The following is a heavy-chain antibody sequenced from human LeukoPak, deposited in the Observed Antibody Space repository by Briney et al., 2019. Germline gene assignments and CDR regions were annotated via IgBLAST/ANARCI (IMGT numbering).Heavy chain of an antibody. CDR3: AKAKKNHGITMIVVVISDY. Sequence: QPGGSLRLSCAASGFTFSSYAMSWVRQAPGKGLEWVSAISGSGGSTYYADSVKGRFTISRDNSKNTLYLQMNSLRAEDTAVYYCAKAKKNHGITMIVVVISDYWGQGTLVTVSS. CDR2: ISGSGGST. V-gene: IGHV3-23*01. J-gene: IGHJ4*02. CDR1: GFTFSSYA. D-gene: IGHD3-22*01.